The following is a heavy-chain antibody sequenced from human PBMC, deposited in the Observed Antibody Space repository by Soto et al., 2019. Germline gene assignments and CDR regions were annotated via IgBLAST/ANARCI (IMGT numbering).Heavy chain of an antibody. CDR3: ASDRGYGLVN. V-gene: IGHV1-69*12. Sequence: QVQLVQSGAEVKRPGSSVKVSCNVSGGTLSSYGFNWVRQAPGQGLEWMGGIIPMFGITNHTQKFQDRITISADASTNTAYMELRSLGADDTAIYYCASDRGYGLVNWGQGILLTVSS. CDR2: IIPMFGIT. D-gene: IGHD2-15*01. J-gene: IGHJ4*02. CDR1: GGTLSSYG.